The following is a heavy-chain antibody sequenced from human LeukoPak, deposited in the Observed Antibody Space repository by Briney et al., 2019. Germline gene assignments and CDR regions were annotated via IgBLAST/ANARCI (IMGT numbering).Heavy chain of an antibody. J-gene: IGHJ4*02. V-gene: IGHV1-2*02. D-gene: IGHD2-15*01. Sequence: ASVKVSCKASGYIFTGYYMHWVRQAPGQGLEWIGWININSGGTNYAQMFQGRVTMTRDTSISTAYMELSRLRSDDTAGYYCARDWVASTPYFDYWGQGTLVTVSS. CDR1: GYIFTGYY. CDR3: ARDWVASTPYFDY. CDR2: ININSGGT.